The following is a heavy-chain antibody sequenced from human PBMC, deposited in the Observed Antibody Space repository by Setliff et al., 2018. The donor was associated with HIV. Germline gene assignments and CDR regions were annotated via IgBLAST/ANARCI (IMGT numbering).Heavy chain of an antibody. V-gene: IGHV3-30*01. D-gene: IGHD3-22*01. CDR2: ISSDGSDK. Sequence: PGGSLRLSCAASGFAFRNYIFHWVRQAPGKGLEWVAIISSDGSDKNYADSVKGRFTVSRDNSKNTLYLQMNILRGEDTAVYYCAREGGSSGYCGYFDYWGQGTLVTVSS. CDR3: AREGGSSGYCGYFDY. CDR1: GFAFRNYI. J-gene: IGHJ4*02.